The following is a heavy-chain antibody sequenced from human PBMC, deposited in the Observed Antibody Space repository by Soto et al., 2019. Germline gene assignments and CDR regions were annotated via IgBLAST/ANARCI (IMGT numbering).Heavy chain of an antibody. CDR2: IYYSGST. CDR1: GGSISSGDYY. V-gene: IGHV4-30-4*01. J-gene: IGHJ4*02. CDR3: ARGGLELHFDY. Sequence: NPSETLSLTCTVSGGSISSGDYYWSWIRQPPGKGLEWIGYIYYSGSTYYNPSLMSRVTISVDTSKNQFSLKLSSVTAADTAVYYCARGGLELHFDYWGQGTLVTVSS. D-gene: IGHD1-7*01.